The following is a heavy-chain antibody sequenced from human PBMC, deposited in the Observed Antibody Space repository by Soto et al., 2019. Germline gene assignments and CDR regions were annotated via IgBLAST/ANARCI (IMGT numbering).Heavy chain of an antibody. J-gene: IGHJ4*02. CDR1: GYRYTSYG. Sequence: GASVKLSCKASGYRYTSYGISWVRQSTEQGLEWMGWISAYNGNTNYAQKLQGRVTMTTDTSTSTAYMELRSLRSDDTAVYYCARVLPSPHTVATASFDYWGQGTLVTVSS. CDR3: ARVLPSPHTVATASFDY. V-gene: IGHV1-18*01. CDR2: ISAYNGNT. D-gene: IGHD4-17*01.